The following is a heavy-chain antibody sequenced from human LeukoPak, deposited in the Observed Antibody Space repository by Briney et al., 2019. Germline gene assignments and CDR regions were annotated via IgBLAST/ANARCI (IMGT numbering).Heavy chain of an antibody. D-gene: IGHD2-15*01. CDR3: TRAHGYCSGGSCFDY. CDR2: IRSKTYGGTA. CDR1: GFTFGDYA. V-gene: IGHV3-49*04. J-gene: IGHJ4*02. Sequence: GGSLRLSCTASGFTFGDYAMSWVRQAPGKGLEWVGSIRSKTYGGTAEYAASVKGRFTISRDDSKSIAYLQMNSLKTEDTAVYYCTRAHGYCSGGSCFDYWGQGTLVTVSS.